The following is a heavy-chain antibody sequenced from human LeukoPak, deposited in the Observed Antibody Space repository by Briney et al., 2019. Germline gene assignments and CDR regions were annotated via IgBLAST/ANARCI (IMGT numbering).Heavy chain of an antibody. CDR1: GGSISSYY. V-gene: IGHV4-34*01. J-gene: IGHJ4*02. CDR2: INHSGST. D-gene: IGHD1-26*01. Sequence: PSETLSLTCTVSGGSISSYYWSWIRQPPGKGLEWIGEINHSGSTNYNPSLKSRVTISVDTSKNQFSLKLSSVTAADTAVYYCARWGLGPSFDYWGQGTLVTVSS. CDR3: ARWGLGPSFDY.